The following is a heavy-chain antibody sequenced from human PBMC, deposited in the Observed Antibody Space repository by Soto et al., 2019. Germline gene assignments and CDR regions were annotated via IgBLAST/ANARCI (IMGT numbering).Heavy chain of an antibody. CDR2: IYPGDSDT. Sequence: PGESLKISCKGSGYSFTSYWIGWVRQMPGKGLEWMGIIYPGDSDTRYSPSFQGQVTISADKSISTAYLQWSSLKASDTAMYYCARPHYYGSGDYYYYYGMDVWGQGTTVTVSS. D-gene: IGHD3-10*01. CDR3: ARPHYYGSGDYYYYYGMDV. CDR1: GYSFTSYW. V-gene: IGHV5-51*01. J-gene: IGHJ6*02.